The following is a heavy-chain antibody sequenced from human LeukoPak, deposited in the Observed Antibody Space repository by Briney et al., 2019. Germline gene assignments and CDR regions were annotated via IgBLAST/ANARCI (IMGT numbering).Heavy chain of an antibody. J-gene: IGHJ6*02. Sequence: ASVTVSCKASGYTFTSYAMNWVRQAPGQGLEWMGWINTNTGNPTYAQGFTGRFVFSLDTSVSTAYLQISSLKAEDTAVYYCARDDPQEYQLLHYYYYYGMDVWGQGTTVTVSS. CDR3: ARDDPQEYQLLHYYYYYGMDV. V-gene: IGHV7-4-1*02. D-gene: IGHD2-2*01. CDR2: INTNTGNP. CDR1: GYTFTSYA.